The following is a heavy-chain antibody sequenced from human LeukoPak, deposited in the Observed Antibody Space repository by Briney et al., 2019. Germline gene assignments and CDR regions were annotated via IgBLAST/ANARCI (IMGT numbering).Heavy chain of an antibody. J-gene: IGHJ3*02. CDR1: GYTFTSYG. CDR3: AREGGLWFGDLGAEWAAFDI. V-gene: IGHV1-18*04. CDR2: ISAYNGNT. Sequence: ASVKVSCKASGYTFTSYGISWVRQAPGQGLEWMGWISAYNGNTNYAQKLQGRVTMTTDTSTSTAYMELRSLRSDDTAVYYCAREGGLWFGDLGAEWAAFDIWGQGTMVTVSS. D-gene: IGHD3-10*01.